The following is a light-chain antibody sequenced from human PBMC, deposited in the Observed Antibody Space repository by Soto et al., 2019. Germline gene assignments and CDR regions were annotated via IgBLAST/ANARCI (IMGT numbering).Light chain of an antibody. J-gene: IGKJ4*01. CDR2: DAS. Sequence: EIVLTQSPATLSLSPGERATLSWRASQSVSSYLAWYQQKPGQAPRPLIYDASNRATGIPARFSGSGSGTDFTLTISSLEPEDFPVYYCQQRTNWLTFGGGTKVEIK. CDR3: QQRTNWLT. CDR1: QSVSSY. V-gene: IGKV3-11*01.